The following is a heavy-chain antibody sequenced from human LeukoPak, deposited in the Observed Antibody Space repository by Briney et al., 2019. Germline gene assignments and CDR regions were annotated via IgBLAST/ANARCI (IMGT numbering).Heavy chain of an antibody. V-gene: IGHV1-46*01. CDR2: INPSGGST. J-gene: IGHJ4*02. CDR3: ARDLDSSGYYPDY. D-gene: IGHD3-22*01. Sequence: GSVKVSCKASGFTFTSSAMHWVRQAPGQGLEWMGIINPSGGSTSYAQKFQGRVTMTRDTSTSTVYMEMSSLRSEDTAVYYCARDLDSSGYYPDYWGQGTLVTVSS. CDR1: GFTFTSSA.